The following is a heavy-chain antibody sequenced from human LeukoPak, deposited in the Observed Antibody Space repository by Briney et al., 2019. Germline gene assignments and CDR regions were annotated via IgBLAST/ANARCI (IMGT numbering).Heavy chain of an antibody. J-gene: IGHJ4*02. CDR2: ISGSGGST. CDR1: GFTFSSYA. Sequence: PGGSLRLSCAASGFTFSSYAMNWVRQAPGKGLEWVSTISGSGGSTDYADSVKGRFTISRDNSKNTLYLQMNSLRAEDTAADYCAKDRKMLLRYFDGFDYWGQGTLVTVSS. V-gene: IGHV3-23*01. CDR3: AKDRKMLLRYFDGFDY. D-gene: IGHD3-9*01.